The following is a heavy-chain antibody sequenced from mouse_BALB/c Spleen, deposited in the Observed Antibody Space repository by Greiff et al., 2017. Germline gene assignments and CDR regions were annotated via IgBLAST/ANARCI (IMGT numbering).Heavy chain of an antibody. Sequence: DVHLVESGGDLVKPGGSLKLSCAASGFTFSSYGMSWVRQTPDKRLEWVATISSGGSYTYYPDSVKGRFTISRDNAKNTLYLQMSSLKSEDTAMYYCARQEVRPWFAYWGQGTLVTVSA. J-gene: IGHJ3*01. V-gene: IGHV5-6*01. CDR1: GFTFSSYG. D-gene: IGHD2-14*01. CDR2: ISSGGSYT. CDR3: ARQEVRPWFAY.